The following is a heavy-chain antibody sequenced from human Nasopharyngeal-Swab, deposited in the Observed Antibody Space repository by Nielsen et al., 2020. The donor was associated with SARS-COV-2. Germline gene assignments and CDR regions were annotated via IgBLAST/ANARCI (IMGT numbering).Heavy chain of an antibody. J-gene: IGHJ6*03. D-gene: IGHD2-2*02. CDR2: ISSSSSTI. CDR1: GFTFSSYS. V-gene: IGHV3-48*01. CDR3: ARDKPAAIRRYYYYMDV. Sequence: GESLKISCAASGFTFSSYSMNWVRQAPGKGPEWVSYISSSSSTIYYADSVKGRFTISRDNAKNSLYLQMNSLRAEDTAVYYCARDKPAAIRRYYYYMDVWGKGTTVTVSS.